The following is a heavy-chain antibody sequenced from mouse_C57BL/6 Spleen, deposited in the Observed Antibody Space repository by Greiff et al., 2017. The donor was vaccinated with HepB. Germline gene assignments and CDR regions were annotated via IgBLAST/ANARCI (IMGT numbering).Heavy chain of an antibody. J-gene: IGHJ4*01. CDR2: INPSNGGT. CDR3: ARGSYGSSSYYYAMDY. Sequence: VQLQQPGTELVKTGASVKLSCKASGYTFTSYWMHWVKQRPGQGLEWIGNINPSNGGTNYNEKFKSKATLTVDKSSSTAYMQLSSLTSEDSAVYYCARGSYGSSSYYYAMDYWGQGTSVTVSS. D-gene: IGHD1-1*01. V-gene: IGHV1-53*01. CDR1: GYTFTSYW.